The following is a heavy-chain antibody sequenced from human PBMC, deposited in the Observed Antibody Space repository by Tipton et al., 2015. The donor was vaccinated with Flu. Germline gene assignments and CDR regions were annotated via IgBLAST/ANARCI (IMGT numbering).Heavy chain of an antibody. V-gene: IGHV3-73*01. CDR2: IRSKANSYAT. CDR3: TRPYDGSGSYYHRINDY. Sequence: SLRLSCAASGFTFSGSAMHWVRQASGKGLEWVGRIRSKANSYATAYAASVKGRFTISRDDSKNTAYLQMNSLKTEDTAVYYCTRPYDGSGSYYHRINDYWGQGTLVTVSS. CDR1: GFTFSGSA. D-gene: IGHD3-10*01. J-gene: IGHJ4*02.